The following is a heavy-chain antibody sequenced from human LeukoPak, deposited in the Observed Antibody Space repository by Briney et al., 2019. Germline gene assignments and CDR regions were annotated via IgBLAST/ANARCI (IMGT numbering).Heavy chain of an antibody. Sequence: SETLSLTCTVSGGSITSTSYYWGWIRQPPGKGLEWIGSIYYSGSTYYNPSLKSRVTISLDTSKNQFSLKLSSVTAADTAVYYCARENYYDSSGYYGAFDIWGQGTMVTVSS. CDR1: GGSITSTSYY. J-gene: IGHJ3*02. D-gene: IGHD3-22*01. CDR2: IYYSGST. CDR3: ARENYYDSSGYYGAFDI. V-gene: IGHV4-39*02.